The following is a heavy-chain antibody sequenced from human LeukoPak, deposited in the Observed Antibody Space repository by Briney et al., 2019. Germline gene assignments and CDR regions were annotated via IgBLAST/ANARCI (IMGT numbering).Heavy chain of an antibody. Sequence: ASMKVSCKASGYTFTGYYMHWVQQDPGQGLEWMGWINPNSGGTNYAQKFQGRVTMTRDTSMSPAYMEGSRLGSDGTAVYYCARGQSSSTSCYIYWGQGTLVTVSS. J-gene: IGHJ4*02. CDR3: ARGQSSSTSCYIY. V-gene: IGHV1-2*02. CDR1: GYTFTGYY. D-gene: IGHD2-2*02. CDR2: INPNSGGT.